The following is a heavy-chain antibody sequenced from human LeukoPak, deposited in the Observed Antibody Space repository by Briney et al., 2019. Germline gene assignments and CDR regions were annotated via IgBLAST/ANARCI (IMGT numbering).Heavy chain of an antibody. CDR2: ISGSGGST. D-gene: IGHD3-10*01. CDR3: AKDTSYYYGSGSYSSFDY. V-gene: IGHV3-23*01. Sequence: ETLSLTCAVYGGSFSGYYWSWIRQPPGKGLEWVSAISGSGGSTYYADSVKGRFTISRDNSKNTLYLQMDSLRAEDTAVYYCAKDTSYYYGSGSYSSFDYWGQGTLVTVSS. J-gene: IGHJ4*02. CDR1: GGSFSGYY.